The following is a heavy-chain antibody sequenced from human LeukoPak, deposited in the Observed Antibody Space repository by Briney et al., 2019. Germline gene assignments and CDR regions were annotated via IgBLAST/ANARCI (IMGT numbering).Heavy chain of an antibody. CDR3: ARVGIVVVPAAHRWFDP. J-gene: IGHJ5*02. CDR2: ISSSSSYI. V-gene: IGHV3-21*01. CDR1: GFTFSSYS. D-gene: IGHD2-2*01. Sequence: GGSLRLSCAASGFTFSSYSMNWVRQAPGKGLVWVSSISSSSSYIYYADSVKGRFTISRDNAKNSLYLQMNSLRAEDTAVYYCARVGIVVVPAAHRWFDPWGQGTLVTVSS.